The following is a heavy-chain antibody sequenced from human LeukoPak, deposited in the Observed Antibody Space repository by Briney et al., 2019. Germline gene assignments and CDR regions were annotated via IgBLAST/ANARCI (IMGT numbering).Heavy chain of an antibody. CDR2: ISSSSSTI. J-gene: IGHJ5*02. Sequence: QPGGSLRLSCAASGFTFGSYSMNWVRQAPGKGLEWVSYISSSSSTIYYADSVKGRFTISRDNFKNMLYLQMNSLRAEDTAVYYCAKDWHISSWYGRFDPWGQGTLVTVSS. V-gene: IGHV3-48*01. D-gene: IGHD6-13*01. CDR1: GFTFGSYS. CDR3: AKDWHISSWYGRFDP.